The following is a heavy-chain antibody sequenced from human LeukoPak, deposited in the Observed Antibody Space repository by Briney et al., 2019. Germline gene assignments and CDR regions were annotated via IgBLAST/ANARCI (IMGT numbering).Heavy chain of an antibody. D-gene: IGHD5-12*01. CDR1: GFTFSSYS. J-gene: IGHJ4*02. CDR3: ARDGGYRAIDY. V-gene: IGHV3-21*01. Sequence: GGSLRLSCAGAGFTFSSYSMNWVRQAPGKGLEWVSSISSSSSYIYYADSVKGRFTISRDNAKNSLYLQMNSLRAEDTAVYYCARDGGYRAIDYWGQGTLVTVSS. CDR2: ISSSSSYI.